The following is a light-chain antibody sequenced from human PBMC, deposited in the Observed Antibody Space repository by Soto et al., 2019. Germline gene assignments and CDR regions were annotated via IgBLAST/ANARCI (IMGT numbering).Light chain of an antibody. CDR1: QTVTSNY. V-gene: IGKV3-20*01. CDR2: GAF. CDR3: QQYAGSPST. Sequence: EIVLTQSPGTLSLSPGERATLSCRASQTVTSNYLAWYQRKPGQAPRLLIYGAFSRATDIPDRFSGSGSGTDFTLTITRLEPEEFAVYFCQQYAGSPSTFGQGTKVEIK. J-gene: IGKJ1*01.